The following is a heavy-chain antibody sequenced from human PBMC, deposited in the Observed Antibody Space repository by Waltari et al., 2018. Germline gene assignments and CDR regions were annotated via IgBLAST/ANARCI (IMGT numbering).Heavy chain of an antibody. J-gene: IGHJ5*02. V-gene: IGHV7-4-1*02. CDR1: GYTFTDYG. Sequence: QVQLVQSGSELMKPGASVKVSCTASGYTFTDYGLNWVRQAPGQGLEWLGWSKTTTASPTYAQGFTGRFVFSLDTSVATAYLQISSRKAEDSGVYFCARGDWFYPWGQGTMVIVAS. CDR3: ARGDWFYP. CDR2: SKTTTASP.